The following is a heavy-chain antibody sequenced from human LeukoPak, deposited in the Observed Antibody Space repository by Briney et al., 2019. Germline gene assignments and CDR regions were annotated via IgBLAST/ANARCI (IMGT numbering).Heavy chain of an antibody. D-gene: IGHD3-10*01. CDR3: TRFGTNRDLPD. CDR2: IKSRTDDGTT. V-gene: IGHV3-15*01. J-gene: IGHJ4*02. CDR1: GFTFSTAW. Sequence: GGSLTLSCAASGFTFSTAWRSWVRQAPGKGLEWVGRIKSRTDDGTTDHAAPVKDRFTISRDDSKNTPYLHMNSQKTEDTSRSYCTRFGTNRDLPDCDRGTLATVSS.